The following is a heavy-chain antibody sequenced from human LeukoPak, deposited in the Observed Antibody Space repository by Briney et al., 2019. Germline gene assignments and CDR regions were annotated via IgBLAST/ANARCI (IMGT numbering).Heavy chain of an antibody. V-gene: IGHV3-9*01. Sequence: GGSLRLSCAASGFTFDDYAMHWVRQAPGKGLEWVSGISWNSGSVGYADSVKGRFTISRDNAKNSLFLQMNSLRAEDTALYYCTKDRGSSGFYGDPPAYEFDYWGQGTLVTVSS. J-gene: IGHJ4*02. CDR2: ISWNSGSV. CDR3: TKDRGSSGFYGDPPAYEFDY. CDR1: GFTFDDYA. D-gene: IGHD3-22*01.